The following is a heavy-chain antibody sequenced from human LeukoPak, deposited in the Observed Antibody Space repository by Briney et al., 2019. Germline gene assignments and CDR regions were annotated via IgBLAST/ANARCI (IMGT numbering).Heavy chain of an antibody. CDR1: GYTLTELS. CDR2: FDPEDGET. V-gene: IGHV1-24*01. J-gene: IGHJ5*02. D-gene: IGHD3-10*01. Sequence: ASVKVSCKVSGYTLTELSMHWVRQAPGKGLEWMGGFDPEDGETIYAQKFQGRVTMTEDTFTDTAYMELSSLRSEDTAVYYCATVISYYGSGGPFDPWGQGTLVTVSS. CDR3: ATVISYYGSGGPFDP.